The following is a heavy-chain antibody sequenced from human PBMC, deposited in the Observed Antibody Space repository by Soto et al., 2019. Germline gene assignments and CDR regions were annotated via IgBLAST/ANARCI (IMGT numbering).Heavy chain of an antibody. D-gene: IGHD1-20*01. CDR2: IYYSGIT. CDR1: GGSISSYY. J-gene: IGHJ6*02. CDR3: ARYKSNYYYGMDV. V-gene: IGHV4-59*01. Sequence: SETLSLTCTVSGGSISSYYWSWIRQPPGKGLEWIGYIYYSGITNYNPSLKSRVTISVDTSKNQFSLKLSSVTAADTAVYYCARYKSNYYYGMDVWCQATTVTVSS.